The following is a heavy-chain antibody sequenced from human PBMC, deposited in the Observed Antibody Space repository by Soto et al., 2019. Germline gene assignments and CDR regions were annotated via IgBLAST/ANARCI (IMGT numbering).Heavy chain of an antibody. CDR1: VFSLSTSGVG. CDR3: AHGSGWLSDY. J-gene: IGHJ4*02. V-gene: IGHV2-5*02. D-gene: IGHD6-19*01. Sequence: QITLKESGPTLVKPTQTLTLTCTFSVFSLSTSGVGVGWIRQPPGKALEWLALLYWDDDNRYNPSLRSRLTLAKDTSKNPVVLTMTNMDPVDTATYYCAHGSGWLSDYWGQGTLVTVSS. CDR2: LYWDDDN.